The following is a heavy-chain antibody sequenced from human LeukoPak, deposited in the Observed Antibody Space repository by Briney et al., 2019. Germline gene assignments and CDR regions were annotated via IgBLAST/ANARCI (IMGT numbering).Heavy chain of an antibody. V-gene: IGHV3-21*01. CDR1: GFTFSTYS. D-gene: IGHD6-6*01. J-gene: IGHJ4*02. Sequence: GGSLRLSCAASGFTFSTYSMNWVRQAPGKGLEWVSSISTGSSYIYYADSVEGRFTISRDNAKNSLYLQMNSLRAEDTAVYYCARAQLPDYWGQGTLVTVSS. CDR2: ISTGSSYI. CDR3: ARAQLPDY.